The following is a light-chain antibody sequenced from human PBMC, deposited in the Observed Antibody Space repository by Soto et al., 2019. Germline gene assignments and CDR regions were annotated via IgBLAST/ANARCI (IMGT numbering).Light chain of an antibody. Sequence: DIQMTQSPSSLSASVGDRVTITCQASQDISKYLNWYQQKPGKAPKLLIYDASNLETGVPSKFSGRGSGTDFTFTISSLQPDDIATYYCQQYESVPLTFGGGTKVEIK. V-gene: IGKV1-33*01. CDR1: QDISKY. CDR3: QQYESVPLT. CDR2: DAS. J-gene: IGKJ4*01.